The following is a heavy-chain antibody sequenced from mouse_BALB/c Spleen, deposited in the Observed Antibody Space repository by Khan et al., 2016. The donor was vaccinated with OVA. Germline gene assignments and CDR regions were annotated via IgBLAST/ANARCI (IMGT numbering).Heavy chain of an antibody. J-gene: IGHJ3*01. CDR3: TRHGYVAWFTY. CDR2: IDPFSGGS. D-gene: IGHD2-2*01. CDR1: GYSFTSYY. Sequence: VQLQQSGPELMKPGASVKISCKASGYSFTSYYIHWVMQRHGESLEWIGYIDPFSGGSTYNQKFKGKATLTVDKSSSTAYIHLSNLTSEDSVVYYCTRHGYVAWFTYWGQGTLVTVSA. V-gene: IGHV1-31*01.